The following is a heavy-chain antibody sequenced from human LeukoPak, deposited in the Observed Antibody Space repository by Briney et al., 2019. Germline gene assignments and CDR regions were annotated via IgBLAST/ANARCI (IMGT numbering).Heavy chain of an antibody. J-gene: IGHJ4*02. CDR1: GFTFSSYT. CDR2: ISGSGGST. V-gene: IGHV3-23*01. Sequence: GGSLRLSCAASGFTFSSYTMSWVRQAPGKGLEWVSAISGSGGSTYYADSVKGRFTISRDNSKNTLYLQMNSLRAEDTAVYYCAKDPNQGVDSYFDYWGQGTLVTVSS. D-gene: IGHD3-3*01. CDR3: AKDPNQGVDSYFDY.